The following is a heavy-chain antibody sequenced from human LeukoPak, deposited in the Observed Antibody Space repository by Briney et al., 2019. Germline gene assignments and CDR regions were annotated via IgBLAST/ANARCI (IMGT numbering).Heavy chain of an antibody. CDR1: GGSISSYY. V-gene: IGHV4-59*08. D-gene: IGHD5-12*01. CDR2: IYNSGST. J-gene: IGHJ3*02. CDR3: VRRRRGYSGYEDAFDI. Sequence: SETLSLTCTVSGGSISSYYWSWIRQPPGKGLEWIGYIYNSGSTNYNPSLKSRVTISVDTSKNQFSLKLSPVTAADTAVYYCVRRRRGYSGYEDAFDIWGQGTMVTVSS.